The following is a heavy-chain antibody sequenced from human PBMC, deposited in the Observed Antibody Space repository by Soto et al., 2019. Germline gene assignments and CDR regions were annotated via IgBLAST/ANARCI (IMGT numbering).Heavy chain of an antibody. J-gene: IGHJ6*02. Sequence: AAVKVSCKASGYTFTGYYMHWVRQAPGQGXEWMGWINPNSGGTNYGQKFQGRVTMTRDTSISTAYMELSRLRSDDTAVYYCARDLSPSIAALRGDYYYGMDVCRQVTTFTV. D-gene: IGHD6-6*01. CDR3: ARDLSPSIAALRGDYYYGMDV. V-gene: IGHV1-2*02. CDR1: GYTFTGYY. CDR2: INPNSGGT.